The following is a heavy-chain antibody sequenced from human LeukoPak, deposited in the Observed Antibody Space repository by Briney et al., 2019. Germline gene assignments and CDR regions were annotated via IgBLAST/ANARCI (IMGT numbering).Heavy chain of an antibody. D-gene: IGHD1-26*01. Sequence: ASVKISCKASGYTFTGYYMHWVRQAPGQGLEWMGWINPNSGGTNYAQKFQGRVTMTRDTSISTAYMELSRLRSDDTAVYYCARDGWELLPGLDYWGQGTLVTVSS. CDR2: INPNSGGT. CDR1: GYTFTGYY. J-gene: IGHJ4*02. CDR3: ARDGWELLPGLDY. V-gene: IGHV1-2*02.